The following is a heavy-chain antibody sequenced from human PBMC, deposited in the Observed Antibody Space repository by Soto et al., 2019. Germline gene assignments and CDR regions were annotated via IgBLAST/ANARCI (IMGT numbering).Heavy chain of an antibody. CDR2: ISGYNENT. D-gene: IGHD6-25*01. CDR3: ARDVWGTAAAGSYYFDY. J-gene: IGHJ4*02. CDR1: GYSFSNYG. V-gene: IGHV1-18*01. Sequence: ASVKVSCKTSGYSFSNYGVAWVRQAPGQGLEWMGWISGYNENTNSAQHLQDRITMTTDTFMSTAYMELRSLRSDDTAIYYCARDVWGTAAAGSYYFDYWVQGTVVTVSS.